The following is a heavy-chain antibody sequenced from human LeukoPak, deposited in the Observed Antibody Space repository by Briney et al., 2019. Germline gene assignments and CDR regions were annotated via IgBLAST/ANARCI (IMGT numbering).Heavy chain of an antibody. D-gene: IGHD6-13*01. J-gene: IGHJ5*02. CDR2: IYYSGST. Sequence: SETLSLTCTVSGGSISSSGYYWGWIRQPPGKGLEWIASIYYSGSTYYNPSLKSRVTISVDTSKNQLSLKLSSVTAADTAVYYCARDRGTIAAAFPWGQGTLVTVSS. CDR3: ARDRGTIAAAFP. CDR1: GGSISSSGYY. V-gene: IGHV4-39*07.